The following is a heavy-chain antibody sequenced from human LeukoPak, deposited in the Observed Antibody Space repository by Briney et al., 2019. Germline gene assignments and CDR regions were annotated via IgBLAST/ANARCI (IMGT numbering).Heavy chain of an antibody. CDR2: IYYSGST. CDR1: GGSISSGGYY. V-gene: IGHV4-31*03. Sequence: PSQTLSLTCTVSGGSISSGGYYWSWIRQHPGKGLEWIGYIYYSGSTYYNPSLKSRVTMSVDTSKNQFSLKLSSVSAADTAVYCCARAYGGNPLWLDYWGQGTLVTVSS. CDR3: ARAYGGNPLWLDY. D-gene: IGHD4-23*01. J-gene: IGHJ4*02.